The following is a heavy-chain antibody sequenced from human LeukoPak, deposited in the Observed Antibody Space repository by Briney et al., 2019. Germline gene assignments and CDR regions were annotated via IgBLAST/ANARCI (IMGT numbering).Heavy chain of an antibody. V-gene: IGHV4-39*01. J-gene: IGHJ5*02. D-gene: IGHD1-26*01. CDR2: IYDSGNT. CDR1: GGSVTYTNYY. CDR3: ARRGASSNWFDP. Sequence: SETLSLTCTVSGGSVTYTNYYWGWIRQPPGKGLEWIGNIYDSGNTYYSPSLKSRVTISVDPSKNQFSLKLTSVTAADTAVYYCARRGASSNWFDPWGQGTLVTVSS.